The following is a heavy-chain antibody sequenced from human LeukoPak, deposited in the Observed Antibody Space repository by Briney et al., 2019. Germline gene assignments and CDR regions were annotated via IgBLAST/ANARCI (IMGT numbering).Heavy chain of an antibody. CDR2: INPKNGGS. V-gene: IGHV1-2*02. CDR1: GYTFTGYY. Sequence: RASVKVSCKASGYTFTGYYMHWVRQAPGQGLEWVGWINPKNGGSNYAQKFQGRVTMTRDRSISTAYMELSRLTSDDTAVCYCARASFWESPINWFAPWGQGTLVTVSS. D-gene: IGHD3-16*01. J-gene: IGHJ5*02. CDR3: ARASFWESPINWFAP.